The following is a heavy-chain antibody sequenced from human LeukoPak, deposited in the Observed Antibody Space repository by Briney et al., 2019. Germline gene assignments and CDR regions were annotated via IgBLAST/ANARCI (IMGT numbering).Heavy chain of an antibody. V-gene: IGHV3-30-3*01. CDR2: ISYDGSNK. CDR3: ARSGSSGYCIDY. Sequence: GGSLRLSCAASGFTFSSFAMHWVRQAPGKGLEWVAVISYDGSNKYYADSVKGRFTISRDNAKNTLYLRMNSLRPEDTAVYYCARSGSSGYCIDYWGQGTLVTVSS. J-gene: IGHJ4*02. D-gene: IGHD3-22*01. CDR1: GFTFSSFA.